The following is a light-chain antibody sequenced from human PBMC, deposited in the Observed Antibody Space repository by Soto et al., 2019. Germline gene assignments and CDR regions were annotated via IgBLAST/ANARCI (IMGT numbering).Light chain of an antibody. CDR2: ATS. CDR3: IQDFISPLT. CDR1: QGIRGD. J-gene: IGKJ1*01. V-gene: IGKV1-6*01. Sequence: AIQMTQSPSSLSASLGDRVTITCRASQGIRGDLGWYQQKQGKAPKILISATSTLQSGVPSRFRGRGSGTNFTLTISRLQPEDFETYYCIQDFISPLTVGQGTKVDIK.